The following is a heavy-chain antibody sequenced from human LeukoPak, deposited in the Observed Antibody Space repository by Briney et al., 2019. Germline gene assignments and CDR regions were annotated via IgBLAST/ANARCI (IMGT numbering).Heavy chain of an antibody. V-gene: IGHV1-8*01. CDR2: INPNSGNT. D-gene: IGHD6-13*01. Sequence: ASVKVSCKASGYTFTTYDINWVRQAPGQGLEWMGWINPNSGNTAYAQNFQGRVTMTRDSSRSTVYMELSSLKSEDTAVYYCARSRGSSSWYLDFDYWGQGTLVAVSS. CDR3: ARSRGSSSWYLDFDY. J-gene: IGHJ4*02. CDR1: GYTFTTYD.